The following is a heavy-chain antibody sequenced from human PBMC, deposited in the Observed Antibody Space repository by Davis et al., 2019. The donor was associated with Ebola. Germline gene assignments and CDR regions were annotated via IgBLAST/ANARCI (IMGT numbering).Heavy chain of an antibody. CDR3: AKASWGPAARPLLDS. Sequence: GESLKISCRASGFAFSTYWMSWVRQAPGKGLEWVANIKDDGSKIYYMDSVKGRFTISRDNSNNTLYLQMNSLRVEDTARYYCAKASWGPAARPLLDSWGQGTLVTVSS. CDR2: IKDDGSKI. CDR1: GFAFSTYW. J-gene: IGHJ4*02. D-gene: IGHD2-2*02. V-gene: IGHV3-7*03.